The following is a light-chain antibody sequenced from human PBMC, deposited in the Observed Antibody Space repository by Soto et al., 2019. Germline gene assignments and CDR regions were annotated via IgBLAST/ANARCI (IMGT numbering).Light chain of an antibody. J-gene: IGKJ1*01. CDR2: GAS. CDR1: QSFSSTY. CDR3: QQYGSSRT. Sequence: IVLTQSPGTRSLSPGERATLFCRASQSFSSTYLAWDQQKPGQAPRLLIYGASSRTTGIPDRFSGSGSGTDFTLTISRLEPEDVAVYYCQQYGSSRTFGQGTKVEI. V-gene: IGKV3-20*01.